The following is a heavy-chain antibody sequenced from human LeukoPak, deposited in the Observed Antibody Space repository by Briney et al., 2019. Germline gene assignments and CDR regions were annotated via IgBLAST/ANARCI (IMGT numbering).Heavy chain of an antibody. Sequence: GGSLRLSCAASGFTVSGYGMHWVRQAPGKGLEWMAVISYDGGHIYYADSVKGRFTISRDSSKNTLYLQMNSLRTDDTAVYYCARDRSNSWTFDYWGQGTLVTVSS. CDR2: ISYDGGHI. D-gene: IGHD6-13*01. CDR1: GFTVSGYG. J-gene: IGHJ4*02. CDR3: ARDRSNSWTFDY. V-gene: IGHV3-30*03.